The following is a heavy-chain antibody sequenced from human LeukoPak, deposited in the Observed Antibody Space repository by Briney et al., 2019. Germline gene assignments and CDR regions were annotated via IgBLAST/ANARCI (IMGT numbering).Heavy chain of an antibody. CDR2: INAGNGNT. CDR3: ASPFGSPRPDYYYYGMDV. J-gene: IGHJ6*04. V-gene: IGHV1-3*01. CDR1: GYTFTSYA. D-gene: IGHD3-3*01. Sequence: ASVKVSCEASGYTFTSYAMHWVRQAPGQRLEWMGWINAGNGNTKYSQKFQGRVTITRDTSASTAYMELSSLRSEDTAVYYCASPFGSPRPDYYYYGMDVWGKGTTVTVSS.